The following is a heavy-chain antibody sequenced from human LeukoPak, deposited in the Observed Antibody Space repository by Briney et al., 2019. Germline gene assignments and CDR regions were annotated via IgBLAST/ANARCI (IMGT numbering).Heavy chain of an antibody. CDR3: AGPGVVVIATSFAFDI. CDR2: IYYSGST. Sequence: SETLALTCTVSGGSISSSSYYWGWIRQPPGKGLERIGSIYYSGSTYYNPSLKSRVTISVDTSKNQFSLKLSSVTAADTAVYYCAGPGVVVIATSFAFDIWGQGTMVTVSS. D-gene: IGHD2-21*01. CDR1: GGSISSSSYY. J-gene: IGHJ3*02. V-gene: IGHV4-39*01.